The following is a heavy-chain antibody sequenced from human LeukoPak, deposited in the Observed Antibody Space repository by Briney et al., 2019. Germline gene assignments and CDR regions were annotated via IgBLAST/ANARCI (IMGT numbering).Heavy chain of an antibody. CDR1: GFTFSSYA. V-gene: IGHV3-23*01. CDR2: ISGSGGST. Sequence: GGSLRLSCAASGFTFSSYAMSWVRQAPGKGLEWVSAISGSGGSTYYADSVKGRFTISRDNSKNTLYPQMNSLRAEDTAVYYCAKLLWGSYRYNPLDYWGQGTLVTVSS. J-gene: IGHJ4*02. CDR3: AKLLWGSYRYNPLDY. D-gene: IGHD3-16*02.